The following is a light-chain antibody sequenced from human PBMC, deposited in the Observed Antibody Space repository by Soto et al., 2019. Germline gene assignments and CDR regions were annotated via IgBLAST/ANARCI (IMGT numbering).Light chain of an antibody. V-gene: IGKV3-20*01. CDR2: GAS. J-gene: IGKJ1*01. Sequence: EIVLTQSPGPLSLSPGERATLSCRASQSVTSTHLAWYQQKPGQPPRLLIYGASSRATGIPDRFSGSGSVTDFTLTISRLAPEDFAVYYCQQYGSSPLTFGQGTKVEIK. CDR3: QQYGSSPLT. CDR1: QSVTSTH.